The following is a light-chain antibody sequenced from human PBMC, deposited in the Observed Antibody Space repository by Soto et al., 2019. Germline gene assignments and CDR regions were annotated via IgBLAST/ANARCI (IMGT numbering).Light chain of an antibody. Sequence: EMVMTQSPATLSVSPGETASLSCRASQSAGNFLAWYQQKPGQAPRLLIYYISTRAAGIPARFSGSGSGTEFTLTINCLQSEDSAVYYCQQHNQWPITFGQGRLLEIK. V-gene: IGKV3D-15*01. CDR3: QQHNQWPIT. J-gene: IGKJ5*01. CDR2: YIS. CDR1: QSAGNF.